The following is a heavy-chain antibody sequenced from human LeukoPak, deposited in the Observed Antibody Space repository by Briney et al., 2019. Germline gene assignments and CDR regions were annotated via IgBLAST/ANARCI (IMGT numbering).Heavy chain of an antibody. Sequence: PSETLSLTCAVSGYSISSGYYWGWIRPPPGKGLEWIGSIYHSGSTYYNPSLKSRVTISVDTSKNQFSLKLSSVTAADTAVYYCATLGAMTTVTLGFDYWGQGTLVTVSS. V-gene: IGHV4-38-2*01. D-gene: IGHD4-17*01. CDR2: IYHSGST. CDR3: ATLGAMTTVTLGFDY. CDR1: GYSISSGYY. J-gene: IGHJ4*02.